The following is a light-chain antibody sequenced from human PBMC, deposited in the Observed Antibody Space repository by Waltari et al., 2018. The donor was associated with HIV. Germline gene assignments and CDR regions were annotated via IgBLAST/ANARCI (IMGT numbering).Light chain of an antibody. Sequence: EIVLTQSPATLSLSPGGRATLSCTASQSISSYLAWYQQKPGQAPRLLIYDASNLASGIPARFSGSGSGTDFTLTISSLEPEDFALYYCQQRSKWHFGPGTKVDIK. V-gene: IGKV3D-11*02. CDR3: QQRSKWH. CDR2: DAS. J-gene: IGKJ3*01. CDR1: QSISSY.